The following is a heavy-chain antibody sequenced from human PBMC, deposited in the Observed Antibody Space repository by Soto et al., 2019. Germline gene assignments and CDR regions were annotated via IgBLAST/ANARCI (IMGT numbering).Heavy chain of an antibody. CDR3: ARDRGPSSGYYPYWFDP. Sequence: QVQLVQSGAEVKKPGSSVKVSCKASGGTFSSYAISWVRQAPGQGLEWMGEIIPIFGTANYAQKFKGRVTITAAESTSPAYMELSSLRSEDTAVYYCARDRGPSSGYYPYWFDPWGQGTLVTVSS. CDR2: IIPIFGTA. CDR1: GGTFSSYA. J-gene: IGHJ5*02. D-gene: IGHD3-22*01. V-gene: IGHV1-69*12.